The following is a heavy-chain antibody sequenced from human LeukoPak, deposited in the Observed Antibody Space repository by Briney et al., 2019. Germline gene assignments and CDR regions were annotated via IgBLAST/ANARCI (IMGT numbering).Heavy chain of an antibody. CDR1: GGSISSYY. J-gene: IGHJ6*02. CDR2: INHSGST. Sequence: SETLSLTCTISGGSISSYYWSWIRQPPGKGLEWIGEINHSGSTNYNPSLKSRVTISVDTSKNQFSLKLSSVTAADTAVYYCARGRIAVAGTGPRYYYGMDVWGQGTTVTVSS. D-gene: IGHD6-19*01. CDR3: ARGRIAVAGTGPRYYYGMDV. V-gene: IGHV4-34*01.